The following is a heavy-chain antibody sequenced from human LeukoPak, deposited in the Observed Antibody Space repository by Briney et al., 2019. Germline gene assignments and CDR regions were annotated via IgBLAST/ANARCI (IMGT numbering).Heavy chain of an antibody. J-gene: IGHJ5*02. CDR2: IIPIFGTA. CDR1: GGTFSSYA. CDR3: ARAVQDYSNNYNWFDP. D-gene: IGHD4-11*01. Sequence: SVKVSCKASGGTFSSYAISWVRQAPGQGLEWMGGIIPIFGTANYAQEFQGRVTITTDESTSTAYMELSSLRSEDTAVYYCARAVQDYSNNYNWFDPWGQGTLVTVSS. V-gene: IGHV1-69*05.